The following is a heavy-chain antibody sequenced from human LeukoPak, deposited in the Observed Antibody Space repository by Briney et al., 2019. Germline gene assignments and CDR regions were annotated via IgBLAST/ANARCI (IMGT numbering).Heavy chain of an antibody. CDR3: AKGGSYYGSGSPSN. D-gene: IGHD3-10*01. V-gene: IGHV3-30*18. Sequence: GGSLRLSRAASGFTFNTYGMHWVRQPPGKGLEWVAVISYDGSNKYYADSVQGRFTISRDNSENTVYLQMNSLRTEDTAVYYCAKGGSYYGSGSPSNWGQGTLVTVSS. J-gene: IGHJ4*02. CDR1: GFTFNTYG. CDR2: ISYDGSNK.